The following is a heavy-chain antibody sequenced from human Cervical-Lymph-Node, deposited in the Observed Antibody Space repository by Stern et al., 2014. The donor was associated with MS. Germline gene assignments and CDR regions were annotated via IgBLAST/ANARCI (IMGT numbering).Heavy chain of an antibody. CDR3: ARGLLGSENAFDI. CDR2: ISCSKGNT. D-gene: IGHD2-15*01. V-gene: IGHV1-18*01. Sequence: QVQLVESGAEVKKPGASVKVSCKASGYTFTSYGISWVRQAPGKGLEWMGWISCSKGNTNYAQKLQGRGAMTTDTSTSTAYMELRSLRSDDTAVYYCARGLLGSENAFDIWGQGTMVTVSS. CDR1: GYTFTSYG. J-gene: IGHJ3*02.